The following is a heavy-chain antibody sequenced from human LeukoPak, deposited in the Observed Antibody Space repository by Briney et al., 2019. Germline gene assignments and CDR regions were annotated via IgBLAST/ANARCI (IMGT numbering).Heavy chain of an antibody. D-gene: IGHD1-26*01. V-gene: IGHV3-23*01. J-gene: IGHJ4*02. CDR1: GFTFSSYA. Sequence: GGSPTLSCAASGFTFSSYAMNWVRQAPGKGLEWVSGISGSGGSTYYADSVKGRFTISRDDSINTAYLQMNSLKPEDTAVYYCAPIGAPGKPYDYWGQGSQVTVSS. CDR3: APIGAPGKPYDY. CDR2: ISGSGGST.